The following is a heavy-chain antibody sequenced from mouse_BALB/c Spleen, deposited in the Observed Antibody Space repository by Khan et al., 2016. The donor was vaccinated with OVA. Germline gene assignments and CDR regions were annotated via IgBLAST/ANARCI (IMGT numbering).Heavy chain of an antibody. CDR3: ARIYGSDFDY. Sequence: VQLKQSGPELVKPGASVKISCKASGYSFTGYFMHWVMQSHGKSLEWIGRINPHIGETLYNPKCKGKAMLTVNESSSTAYMELRSLASEDSAVYYCARIYGSDFDYWGQGTTLTVSS. CDR2: INPHIGET. V-gene: IGHV1-20*02. J-gene: IGHJ2*01. CDR1: GYSFTGYF. D-gene: IGHD1-1*01.